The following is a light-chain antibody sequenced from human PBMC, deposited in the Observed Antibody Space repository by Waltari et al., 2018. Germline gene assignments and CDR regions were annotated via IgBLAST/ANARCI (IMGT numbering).Light chain of an antibody. Sequence: EIVLTQSPGTLSLSPGERATLSCRASQSVSRALAWYQQKPGQAPRLLIYDASRRATGIPDRFSGSVSGTDFSLTITRLEPEDFAVYYCQHYVRIPATFCPGTKLEIK. V-gene: IGKV3-20*01. CDR3: QHYVRIPAT. CDR2: DAS. J-gene: IGKJ1*01. CDR1: QSVSRA.